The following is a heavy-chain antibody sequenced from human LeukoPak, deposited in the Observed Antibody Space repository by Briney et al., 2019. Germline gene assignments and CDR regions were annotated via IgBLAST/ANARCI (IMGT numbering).Heavy chain of an antibody. CDR1: GGSISSSSYY. V-gene: IGHV4-39*07. Sequence: SETLSLTCTVSGGSISSSSYYWGWIRQPPGKGLEWIGSIYYSGSTYYNPSLKSRVTISVDTSKNQFSLKLSSVTAADTAVYYCARAPTGPWGSPFDYWGQGTLVTVSS. CDR3: ARAPTGPWGSPFDY. CDR2: IYYSGST. J-gene: IGHJ4*02. D-gene: IGHD7-27*01.